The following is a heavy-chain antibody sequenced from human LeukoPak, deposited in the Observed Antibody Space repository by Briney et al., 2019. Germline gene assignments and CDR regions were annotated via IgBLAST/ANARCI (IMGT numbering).Heavy chain of an antibody. J-gene: IGHJ6*04. D-gene: IGHD3-10*02. CDR2: ISSSGSPI. CDR1: GFTFSSYE. Sequence: GGSLRLSCAASGFTFSSYEMNWVRQAPGKGLEWVSYISSSGSPIYYADSVKGRFTISRDNAKNSLYLQKNSLRAEDTAVYYCAELGITMIGGVWGKGTTVTISS. V-gene: IGHV3-48*03. CDR3: AELGITMIGGV.